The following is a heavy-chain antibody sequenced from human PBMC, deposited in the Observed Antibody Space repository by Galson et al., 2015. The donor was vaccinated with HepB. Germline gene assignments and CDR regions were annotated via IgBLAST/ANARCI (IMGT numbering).Heavy chain of an antibody. J-gene: IGHJ4*02. Sequence: SVKVSCKASGYRFTGYFIHWVRQAPGQGLEWMGWINPDSGGTNYEQKFQGRVSMTVDTSINTAYMELSRLKSDDTAMYFCARFLIMGATVPFDYWGQGSLVTVSS. CDR3: ARFLIMGATVPFDY. CDR2: INPDSGGT. V-gene: IGHV1-2*02. CDR1: GYRFTGYF. D-gene: IGHD1-26*01.